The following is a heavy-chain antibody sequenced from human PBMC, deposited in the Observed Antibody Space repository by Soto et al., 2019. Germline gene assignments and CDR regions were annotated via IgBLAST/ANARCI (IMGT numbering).Heavy chain of an antibody. J-gene: IGHJ4*02. CDR1: GFTFSSYA. Sequence: GGSLRLSCAASGFTFSSYAMSWVRQAPGKGLEWVSSISGSSGTTYYADSVKGRFTISRDTSKNTLHLQMNSLRAEDTAVYYCARDSRDDSTGVLVYWCQGTLVTVSS. CDR3: ARDSRDDSTGVLVY. D-gene: IGHD3-22*01. V-gene: IGHV3-23*01. CDR2: ISGSSGTT.